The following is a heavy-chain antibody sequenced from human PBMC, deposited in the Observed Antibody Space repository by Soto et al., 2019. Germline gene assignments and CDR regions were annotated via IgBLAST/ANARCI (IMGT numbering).Heavy chain of an antibody. V-gene: IGHV4-31*03. D-gene: IGHD1-26*01. Sequence: QVQLQESGPGLVKPSQTLSLACTVSDGSVSRGGYYWSWIRQSPGKNLEWIGNSYYTGRTSYNPSLKSRLTISLETSKRHVSLRLASVSAADTAVYYCAREGSYHYFDYWGQGALVTVSS. CDR1: DGSVSRGGYY. J-gene: IGHJ4*02. CDR3: AREGSYHYFDY. CDR2: SYYTGRT.